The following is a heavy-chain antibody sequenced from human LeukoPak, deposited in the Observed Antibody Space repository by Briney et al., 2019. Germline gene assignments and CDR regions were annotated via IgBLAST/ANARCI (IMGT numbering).Heavy chain of an antibody. CDR2: ITSSGTYI. V-gene: IGHV3-21*01. CDR1: GFTFNNYN. D-gene: IGHD3-22*01. CDR3: ARDPYSGNYGSYYYYMDV. J-gene: IGHJ6*03. Sequence: GGSLRLSCAASGFTFNNYNMNWVRQAPGKALEWVSSITSSGTYIFYADSVKGRFTISRDNAKNSLYLQINSLGPEDTAVYFCARDPYSGNYGSYYYYMDVWGKGTTVTVSS.